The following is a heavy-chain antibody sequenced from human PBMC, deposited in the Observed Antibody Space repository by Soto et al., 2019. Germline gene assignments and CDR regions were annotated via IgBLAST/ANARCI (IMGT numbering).Heavy chain of an antibody. D-gene: IGHD4-17*01. CDR2: IYYSGST. Sequence: SETLSLTCTVSGGSISSSSYYWGWIRQPPGKGLEWIGSIYYSGSTYYNPSLKSRFTISRDNAKNSLYLQMNSLRAEDTAVYYCASPTVTPHYGMDVWGQGTTVTVSS. J-gene: IGHJ6*02. CDR3: ASPTVTPHYGMDV. V-gene: IGHV4-39*07. CDR1: GGSISSSSYY.